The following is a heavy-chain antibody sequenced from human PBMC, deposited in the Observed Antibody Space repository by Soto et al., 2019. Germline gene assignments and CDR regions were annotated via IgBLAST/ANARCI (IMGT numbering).Heavy chain of an antibody. Sequence: PSQTLSLTCAISGDSVSSNSAAWNWIRQSPSRGLEWLGRTYYRSKWYNDYAVSVKSRITINPDTSKNQFSLQLNSVTPEDTAVYYCARLVSDCSSTSCYAFDIWGQGTMVTVSS. CDR1: GDSVSSNSAA. CDR3: ARLVSDCSSTSCYAFDI. J-gene: IGHJ3*02. V-gene: IGHV6-1*01. D-gene: IGHD2-2*01. CDR2: TYYRSKWYN.